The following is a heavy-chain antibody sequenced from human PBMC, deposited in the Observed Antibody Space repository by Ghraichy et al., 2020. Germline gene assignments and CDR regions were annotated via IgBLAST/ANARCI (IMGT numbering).Heavy chain of an antibody. J-gene: IGHJ1*01. V-gene: IGHV4-59*08. Sequence: SETLSLTCTVSGGSISSYYWSWIRQPPGKGLEWIGYIYYSGSTNYNPSLKSRVTISVDTSKNQFSLKLSSVTAADTAVYYCARLPSRTGYFQHWGQGTLVTVSS. D-gene: IGHD3-10*01. CDR2: IYYSGST. CDR3: ARLPSRTGYFQH. CDR1: GGSISSYY.